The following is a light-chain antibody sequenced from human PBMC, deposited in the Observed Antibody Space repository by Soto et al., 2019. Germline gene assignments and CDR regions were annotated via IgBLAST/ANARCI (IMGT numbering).Light chain of an antibody. V-gene: IGKV1-27*01. J-gene: IGKJ1*01. CDR2: AAS. CDR3: QNYYSAPWT. Sequence: DIQMTHSPSSLSASVVDRFTITCRASQGIRNYLAWYQQKPGKVPKLLIYAASTLQSGVPSRFSGGGSGTDFTLTISSLQPEDVAAYYCQNYYSAPWTCGQGTKVDIK. CDR1: QGIRNY.